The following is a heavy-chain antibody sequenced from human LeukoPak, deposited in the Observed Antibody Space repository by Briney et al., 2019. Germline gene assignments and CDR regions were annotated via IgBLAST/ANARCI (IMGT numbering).Heavy chain of an antibody. J-gene: IGHJ4*02. Sequence: PSETLSPTCTVSGGSISGDYWNWIRQPPGKGLEWIGYTSYSGNTDYKPSLSSRVTMSVDTSKNQLSLKLTSATAADTAVYYCARWHSHGRYFDYWGQGALVTVSS. CDR3: ARWHSHGRYFDY. V-gene: IGHV4-59*01. CDR1: GGSISGDY. D-gene: IGHD1-26*01. CDR2: TSYSGNT.